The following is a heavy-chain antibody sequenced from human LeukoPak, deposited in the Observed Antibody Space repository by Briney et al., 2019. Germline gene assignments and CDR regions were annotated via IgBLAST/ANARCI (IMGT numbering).Heavy chain of an antibody. D-gene: IGHD3-22*01. CDR2: SKQDGSEN. V-gene: IGHV3-7*04. Sequence: GGSLRLSCAASGFTFSTYWMSWVRQAPGKGLEWVVQSKQDGSENYSVDSVKGRFTISRDNAKNSVYLQMNSLRADDTAVYYCARVARGYPDSWGQGTLVTVSS. CDR3: ARVARGYPDS. J-gene: IGHJ4*02. CDR1: GFTFSTYW.